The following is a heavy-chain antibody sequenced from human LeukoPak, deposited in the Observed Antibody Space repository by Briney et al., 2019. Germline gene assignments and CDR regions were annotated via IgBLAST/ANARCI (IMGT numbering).Heavy chain of an antibody. CDR1: GGSISSYY. D-gene: IGHD3-10*01. V-gene: IGHV4-59*01. CDR2: ISYIGST. Sequence: SETLSLTCTVSGGSISSYYCNWIRQPPGQRPEWIGYISYIGSTNYHPSLKRRVTMSVDLSKNQFPLKLSSVTAADTAVYYCARASGADRPSDYWGQGTLVTVSS. J-gene: IGHJ4*02. CDR3: ARASGADRPSDY.